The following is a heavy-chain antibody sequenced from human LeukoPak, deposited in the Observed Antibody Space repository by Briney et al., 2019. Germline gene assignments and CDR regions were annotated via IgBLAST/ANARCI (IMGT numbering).Heavy chain of an antibody. CDR1: GFTFSSYG. D-gene: IGHD3-22*01. CDR2: IQSDGGNK. V-gene: IGHV3-30*02. J-gene: IGHJ4*02. CDR3: ANRNYYDNKALSGAYYLDY. Sequence: GGSLRLSCAASGFTFSSYGMHWVRQAPGKGLEWVAFIQSDGGNKYYADSVKGRFTTSRDNSKNTLYLQMNSLRAEDTAVYYCANRNYYDNKALSGAYYLDYWGQGTLVTVSS.